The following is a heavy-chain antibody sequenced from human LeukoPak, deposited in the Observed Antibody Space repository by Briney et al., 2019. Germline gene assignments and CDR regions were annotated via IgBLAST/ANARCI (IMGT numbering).Heavy chain of an antibody. J-gene: IGHJ4*02. CDR3: AKAPSYCSGGSCPPNN. CDR1: GFTFSSYA. V-gene: IGHV3-23*01. Sequence: GGSLRLSCAASGFTFSSYAMSWVRQAPGKGLEWVSAISGSGGSTYYADSVKGRFTISRDNSKNTLYLQMNSLRAEDTAVYYCAKAPSYCSGGSCPPNNWGQGTLVTVSS. D-gene: IGHD2-15*01. CDR2: ISGSGGST.